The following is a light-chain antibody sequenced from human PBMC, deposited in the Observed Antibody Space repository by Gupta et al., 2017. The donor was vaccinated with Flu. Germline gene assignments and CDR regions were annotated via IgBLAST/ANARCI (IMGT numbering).Light chain of an antibody. J-gene: IGKJ3*01. V-gene: IGKV3-11*01. Sequence: EIVFTLSPATLSLSPGERATLSCRDSQSVSSYLAWFQQKPGQAPRLIIYDASNSATGIPDRFSGSGSGIDFTLTSSSRENEDFAVYYVQQRKVQCTFGHGTNVDIK. CDR1: QSVSSY. CDR2: DAS. CDR3: QQRKVQCT.